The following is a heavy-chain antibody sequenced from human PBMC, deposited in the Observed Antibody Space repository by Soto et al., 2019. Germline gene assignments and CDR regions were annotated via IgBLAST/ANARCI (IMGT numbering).Heavy chain of an antibody. D-gene: IGHD3-22*01. Sequence: PSETLSLTCTVSGGSVSTNNYYWSWIRQHPGKGLEWIGYIYYSGSTYYNPSLKSRVTISVDTSKNQFSLKLSSVTAADTAVYYCARSTGFYYDTGNSKFDYWGQGTLVTVSS. CDR3: ARSTGFYYDTGNSKFDY. CDR2: IYYSGST. CDR1: GGSVSTNNYY. J-gene: IGHJ4*02. V-gene: IGHV4-31*03.